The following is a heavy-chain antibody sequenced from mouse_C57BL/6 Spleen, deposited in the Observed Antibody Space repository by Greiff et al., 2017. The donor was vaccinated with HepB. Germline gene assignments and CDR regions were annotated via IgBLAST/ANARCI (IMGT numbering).Heavy chain of an antibody. Sequence: EVKLVESGPELVKPGASVKIPCKASGYTFTDYNMDWVKQSHGKSLEWIGDINPNNGGTIYNQKFKGKATLTVDKSSSTAYMELRSLTSEDTAVYYCARSVIYDGYYGAMDYWGQGTSVTVSS. CDR3: ARSVIYDGYYGAMDY. V-gene: IGHV1-18*01. J-gene: IGHJ4*01. CDR1: GYTFTDYN. D-gene: IGHD2-3*01. CDR2: INPNNGGT.